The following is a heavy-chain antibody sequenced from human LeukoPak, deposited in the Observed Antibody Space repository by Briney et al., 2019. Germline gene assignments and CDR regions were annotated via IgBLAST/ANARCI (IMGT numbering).Heavy chain of an antibody. CDR1: GFTFSSYW. Sequence: PGGSLRLSCAASGFTFSSYWMSWVRQAPGKGLEWVANIKQDGSEKYYVDSVKGRFTIPRDNAKDSLYLQMNSLRAEDTAVYYCARDCSSTSCYWTFDYWGQGTLVTVSS. J-gene: IGHJ4*02. CDR3: ARDCSSTSCYWTFDY. D-gene: IGHD2-2*01. V-gene: IGHV3-7*01. CDR2: IKQDGSEK.